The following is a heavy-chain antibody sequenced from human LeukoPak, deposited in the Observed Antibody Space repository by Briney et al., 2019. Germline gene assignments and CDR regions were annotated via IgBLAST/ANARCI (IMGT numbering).Heavy chain of an antibody. J-gene: IGHJ4*02. CDR2: INTNTGNP. Sequence: GASVKVSCKASGYTFTGYYIHWVRQAPGQGLEWMGWINTNTGNPTYAQGFTGRFVFSLDTSVSTAYLQISSLKAEDTAVYYCARDRRWFGELFNYWGQGTLVTVSS. D-gene: IGHD3-10*01. V-gene: IGHV7-4-1*02. CDR3: ARDRRWFGELFNY. CDR1: GYTFTGYY.